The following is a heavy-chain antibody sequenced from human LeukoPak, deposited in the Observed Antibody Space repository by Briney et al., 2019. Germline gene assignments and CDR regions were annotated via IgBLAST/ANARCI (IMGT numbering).Heavy chain of an antibody. V-gene: IGHV3-11*01. Sequence: GGSLRLSCAASGFTFSDYCMSWIRQAPGKGLEWVSYISSSGSTIYYADSVKGRFTISRDNAKNSLYLQMNSLRAEDTAVYYCARCGTPLLWFGEPRFDYWGQGTLVTVSS. J-gene: IGHJ4*02. CDR1: GFTFSDYC. D-gene: IGHD3-10*01. CDR2: ISSSGSTI. CDR3: ARCGTPLLWFGEPRFDY.